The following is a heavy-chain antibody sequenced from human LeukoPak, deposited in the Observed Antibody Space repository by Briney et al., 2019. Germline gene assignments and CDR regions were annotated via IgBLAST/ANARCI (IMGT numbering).Heavy chain of an antibody. CDR1: GGSLSGYY. V-gene: IGHV4-59*08. Sequence: SETLSLTCTVSGGSLSGYYWSWIRQPPGEGLEWIAYIYHNGSPTQYSTSLKSRVTISVDTSKNQFSLKLTSVTAADTAVYYRARLSGSPHPPFDYWGQGTLVTVSS. CDR2: IYHNGSPT. CDR3: ARLSGSPHPPFDY. J-gene: IGHJ4*02. D-gene: IGHD1-26*01.